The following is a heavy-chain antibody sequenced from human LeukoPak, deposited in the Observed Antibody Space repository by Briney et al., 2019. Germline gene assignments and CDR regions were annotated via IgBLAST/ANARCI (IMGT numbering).Heavy chain of an antibody. J-gene: IGHJ4*02. CDR2: ICGSGGST. Sequence: GGSLRLSCAASGFTFSSYGMSWVRQAPGKGLEWVSAICGSGGSTYYADSVKGRFTISRDNSKNTLYLQMNSLRAEDTAVYYCAKDQSVAGFDYWGQGTLVTVSS. V-gene: IGHV3-23*01. D-gene: IGHD6-19*01. CDR1: GFTFSSYG. CDR3: AKDQSVAGFDY.